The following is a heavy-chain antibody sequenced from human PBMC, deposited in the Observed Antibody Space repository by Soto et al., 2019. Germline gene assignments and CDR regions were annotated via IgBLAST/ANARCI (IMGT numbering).Heavy chain of an antibody. CDR2: MNPGSGDT. CDR3: ARMATFGSLNWFDP. D-gene: IGHD3-16*01. Sequence: ASVKVSCKASGYSFTNNDVTWVRQATGQGLEWMGWMNPGSGDTGYAQKFQGRVTMTRDISIATAYMELSSLRSDDTAIYYCARMATFGSLNWFDPWGQGTLVTVAS. J-gene: IGHJ5*02. V-gene: IGHV1-8*01. CDR1: GYSFTNND.